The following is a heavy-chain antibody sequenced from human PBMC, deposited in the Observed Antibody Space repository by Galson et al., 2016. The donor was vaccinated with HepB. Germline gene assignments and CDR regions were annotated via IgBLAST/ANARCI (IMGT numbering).Heavy chain of an antibody. J-gene: IGHJ2*01. CDR3: ARPPEGDRRYFDL. Sequence: SLRLSCAASGFTLSTYAMSWVRQAPGKGLEWVSSSSGTGATTYYADSVKGRVTISRDNAKNSLYLQMNSLRAEDTAVYYCARPPEGDRRYFDLWGRGTLVTVSS. D-gene: IGHD3-16*01. CDR1: GFTLSTYA. V-gene: IGHV3-23*01. CDR2: SSGTGATT.